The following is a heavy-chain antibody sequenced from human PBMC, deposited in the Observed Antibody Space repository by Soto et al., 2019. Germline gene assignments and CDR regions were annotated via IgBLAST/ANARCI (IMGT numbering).Heavy chain of an antibody. CDR3: AREGGWGISGNTRIFDY. D-gene: IGHD1-20*01. J-gene: IGHJ4*02. CDR2: ISVYNGNT. V-gene: IGHV1-18*01. Sequence: QVQLVQSGAEVKKPGASVKVSGKASGYTLTSYGISWERQAPGQGFEWMGWISVYNGNTNYAQRLQGRVTMTTDTSTSTAYMELRSLRSDDTAVYYCAREGGWGISGNTRIFDYWGQGTLVTVSS. CDR1: GYTLTSYG.